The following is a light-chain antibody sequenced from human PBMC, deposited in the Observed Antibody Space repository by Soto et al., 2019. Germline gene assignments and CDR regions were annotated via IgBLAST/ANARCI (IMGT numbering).Light chain of an antibody. CDR3: SSYAGTKTLI. J-gene: IGLJ2*01. Sequence: QSALTQPPSASGSPGQSVTISCTGTSSDVGGYNYVSWYQQHPGKAPKLMIYEVSERPSGVPDRFSGSKSSNTASLTVSGLQAEDEADYYCSSYAGTKTLIFGGGTKLTVL. V-gene: IGLV2-8*01. CDR1: SSDVGGYNY. CDR2: EVS.